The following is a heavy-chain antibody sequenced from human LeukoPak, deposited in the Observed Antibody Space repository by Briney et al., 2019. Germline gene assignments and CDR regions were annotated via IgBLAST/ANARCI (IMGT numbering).Heavy chain of an antibody. D-gene: IGHD5-12*01. Sequence: PGGSLRLSCAASGFTFTSFSMNWVRQAPGKGLEWVSSISSRSTYIYYASSVNGRFTFSRDNAKNLLYLQMNSLSTDDTGVYYCARNIVRTIPDFDYWGQGTLVTVSS. CDR3: ARNIVRTIPDFDY. V-gene: IGHV3-21*01. J-gene: IGHJ4*02. CDR1: GFTFTSFS. CDR2: ISSRSTYI.